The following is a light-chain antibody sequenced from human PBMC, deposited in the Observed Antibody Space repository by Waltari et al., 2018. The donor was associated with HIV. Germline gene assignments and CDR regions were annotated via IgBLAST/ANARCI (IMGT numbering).Light chain of an antibody. CDR2: QNS. CDR1: KLGDKY. Sequence: SGDKLGDKYVCWYQQRPGQSPVMVIYQNSERPSGVPERFSGSKSGNTATLTISGTQAINEADYYCQAWDNNSAVFGGGTKLTVL. J-gene: IGLJ2*01. CDR3: QAWDNNSAV. V-gene: IGLV3-1*01.